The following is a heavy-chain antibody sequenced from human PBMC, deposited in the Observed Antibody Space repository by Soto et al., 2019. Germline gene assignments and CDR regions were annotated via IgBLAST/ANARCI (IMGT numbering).Heavy chain of an antibody. CDR3: ARRGYSSSSDYYYYYMDV. CDR1: SGSISSSNW. J-gene: IGHJ6*03. D-gene: IGHD6-6*01. V-gene: IGHV4-4*02. Sequence: QVQLQESGPGLVKPSGTLSLTCAVSSGSISSSNWWSWVRQPPGKGLEWIGGIYHSGSTNYNPSLKSRVTISVDKSKNQFSLKLSSVTAADTAVYYCARRGYSSSSDYYYYYMDVWGKGTTVTVSS. CDR2: IYHSGST.